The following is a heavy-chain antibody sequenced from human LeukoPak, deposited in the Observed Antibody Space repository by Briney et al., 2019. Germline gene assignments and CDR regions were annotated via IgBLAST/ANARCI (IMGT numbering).Heavy chain of an antibody. CDR3: AKDIIVGATHFDY. Sequence: PGGSLRLSCAASGFTFSDYYMSWIRQAPGKGLEWVSYISSSGSTIYYADSVKGRFTISRDNAKNSLYLQMNSLRAEDTAVYYCAKDIIVGATHFDYWGQGTLVTVSS. V-gene: IGHV3-11*01. CDR2: ISSSGSTI. D-gene: IGHD1-26*01. CDR1: GFTFSDYY. J-gene: IGHJ4*02.